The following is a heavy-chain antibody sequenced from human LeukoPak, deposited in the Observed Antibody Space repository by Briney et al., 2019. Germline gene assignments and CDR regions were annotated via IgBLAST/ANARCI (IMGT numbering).Heavy chain of an antibody. CDR3: ARVCDDFWSGFTYYYGMDV. V-gene: IGHV4-39*07. J-gene: IGHJ6*02. Sequence: PSETLSLTCTVSGGSISSSSYYWGWIRQPPGKGLEWIGSIYYSGSTYYNPSLKSRVTISVDTSKNQFSLKLSSVTAADTAVYYCARVCDDFWSGFTYYYGMDVWGQGTTVTVSS. D-gene: IGHD3-3*01. CDR2: IYYSGST. CDR1: GGSISSSSYY.